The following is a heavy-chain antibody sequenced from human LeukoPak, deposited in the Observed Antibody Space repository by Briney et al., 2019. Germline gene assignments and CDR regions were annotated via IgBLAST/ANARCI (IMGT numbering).Heavy chain of an antibody. CDR2: IDYSGST. D-gene: IGHD4-17*01. CDR1: GDSISSFY. CDR3: AGHDYGDYPFDY. V-gene: IGHV4-59*01. J-gene: IGHJ4*02. Sequence: SETLSLTCSVSGDSISSFYWNWIRQPPGKRLEWIGNIDYSGSTNYNPSLKSRVTISVDTSKNQFSLKLSSVTAADTAVYYRAGHDYGDYPFDYWGQGTLVTVSS.